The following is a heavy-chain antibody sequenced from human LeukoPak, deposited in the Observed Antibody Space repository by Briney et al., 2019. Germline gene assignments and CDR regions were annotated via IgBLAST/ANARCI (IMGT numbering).Heavy chain of an antibody. Sequence: TSETLSLTCTVSGGSMTNYYWTWIRQPPGEGLEWLAYIYYYGSTNYNPSLESRLTLTVDTSKSQFSLKLSSVTAADTAVYYCAREGAGSYGFRYIDVWGKGTTVTVS. CDR1: GGSMTNYY. J-gene: IGHJ6*03. V-gene: IGHV4-59*01. CDR3: AREGAGSYGFRYIDV. CDR2: IYYYGST. D-gene: IGHD5-18*01.